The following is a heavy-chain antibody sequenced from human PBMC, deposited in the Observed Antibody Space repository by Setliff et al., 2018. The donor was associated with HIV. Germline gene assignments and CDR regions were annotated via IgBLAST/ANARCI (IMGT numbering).Heavy chain of an antibody. J-gene: IGHJ6*03. Sequence: SETLSLTCTVSGGSISSSSYYWGWIRQPPGKGLEWIGSIHESGNTHYNPSLKSRVTISVDTSKNKFSLKLSSVTAADTAVYYCGNHAVVTADMDYYYYIDVWGKGTPVTVSS. V-gene: IGHV4-39*01. CDR3: GNHAVVTADMDYYYYIDV. CDR1: GGSISSSSYY. CDR2: IHESGNT. D-gene: IGHD2-2*01.